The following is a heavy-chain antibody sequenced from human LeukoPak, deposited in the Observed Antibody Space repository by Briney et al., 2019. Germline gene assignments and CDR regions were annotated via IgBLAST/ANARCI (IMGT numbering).Heavy chain of an antibody. D-gene: IGHD3-3*01. Sequence: ASVKVSCKASGGTFSSYAISWVRQAPGQGLEWMGWINPNSGGTNYAQKFQGWVTMTRDTSISTAYMELSRLRSDDTAVYYCARENQIFGVPSGDYGMDVWGQGTTVTVSS. J-gene: IGHJ6*02. CDR2: INPNSGGT. V-gene: IGHV1-2*04. CDR3: ARENQIFGVPSGDYGMDV. CDR1: GGTFSSYA.